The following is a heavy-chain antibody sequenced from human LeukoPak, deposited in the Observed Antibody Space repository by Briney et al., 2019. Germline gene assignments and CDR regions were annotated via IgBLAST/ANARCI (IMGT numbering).Heavy chain of an antibody. CDR2: ISYSGTT. CDR3: GRVTTGTVDH. J-gene: IGHJ4*02. V-gene: IGHV4-59*01. CDR1: DDSITMYY. D-gene: IGHD1-1*01. Sequence: NPSETLSLTCTVSDDSITMYYWTWIRQPPGKGLEWIGYISYSGTTNHNPSLKSRVTISVDMSKSQFSLKLNSVTAADTAVYYCGRVTTGTVDHWGQGTLVTVSS.